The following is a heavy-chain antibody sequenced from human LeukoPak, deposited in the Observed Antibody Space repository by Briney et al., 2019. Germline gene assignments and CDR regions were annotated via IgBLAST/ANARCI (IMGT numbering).Heavy chain of an antibody. Sequence: ASVKVSCKASGYSFTSYGISWVRQAPGQGPEWMGWISAYNGITKYAQKLQGRVTLTSDTSTRTAYMDLRSLTSDDTAAYYCARELREAAAGTNFYYGMDVWGQGTTVTVSS. J-gene: IGHJ6*02. CDR2: ISAYNGIT. CDR1: GYSFTSYG. CDR3: ARELREAAAGTNFYYGMDV. V-gene: IGHV1-18*01. D-gene: IGHD6-13*01.